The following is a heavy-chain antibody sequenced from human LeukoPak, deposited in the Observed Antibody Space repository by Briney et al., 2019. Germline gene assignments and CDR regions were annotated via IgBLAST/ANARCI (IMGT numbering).Heavy chain of an antibody. CDR3: ARAIGYGSGSYYAESGAFDI. D-gene: IGHD3-10*01. Sequence: SETLSLTCTVSGGSISSYYWSWIRQPPGKGLEWIGYIYYSVSTNYNPSLKSRVTISVDTSKNQFSLKLSSVTAADTAVYYCARAIGYGSGSYYAESGAFDIWGQGTMVTVSS. CDR1: GGSISSYY. J-gene: IGHJ3*02. CDR2: IYYSVST. V-gene: IGHV4-59*01.